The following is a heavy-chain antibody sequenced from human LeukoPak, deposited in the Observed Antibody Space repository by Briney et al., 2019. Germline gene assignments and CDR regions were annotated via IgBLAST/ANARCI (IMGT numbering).Heavy chain of an antibody. Sequence: ASVKVSCKASGYTFTSYDINWVRQATGQGLEWMGWMNPNSGNTGYAQNFQGRVTMTRNTSISTAYMELSSLRSEDTAVYYCARSGYGLRFLEWLFPFDYWGQGTLVTVSS. D-gene: IGHD3-3*01. CDR1: GYTFTSYD. J-gene: IGHJ4*02. CDR2: MNPNSGNT. V-gene: IGHV1-8*01. CDR3: ARSGYGLRFLEWLFPFDY.